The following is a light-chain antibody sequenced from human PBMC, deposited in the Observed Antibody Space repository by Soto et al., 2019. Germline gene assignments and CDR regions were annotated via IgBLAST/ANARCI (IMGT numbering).Light chain of an antibody. J-gene: IGLJ1*01. CDR2: EVV. Sequence: QSALTQPPSASGSPGQSVTISCTGTNNDIGVYDFVSWYQHHPGKAPRLMIYEVVKRPSGVPNRFSGSKSGNTASLTVSGLQAEDEADYFCSSYASSNTYVFGTGTKLTVL. V-gene: IGLV2-8*01. CDR3: SSYASSNTYV. CDR1: NNDIGVYDF.